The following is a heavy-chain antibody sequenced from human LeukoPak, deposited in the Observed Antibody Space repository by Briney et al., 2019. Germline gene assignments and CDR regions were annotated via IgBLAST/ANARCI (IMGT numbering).Heavy chain of an antibody. J-gene: IGHJ4*02. CDR3: ARDGTSNTGYCSGGSCYSY. V-gene: IGHV1-69*04. D-gene: IGHD2-15*01. Sequence: ASVKVSCKASGGTFSNYAISWVRQAPGQGLEWMGRIIPILGIANYAQKFQGRVTITADKSTSTAYMELSSLRSEDTAVYYCARDGTSNTGYCSGGSCYSYWGQGTLVTVSS. CDR1: GGTFSNYA. CDR2: IIPILGIA.